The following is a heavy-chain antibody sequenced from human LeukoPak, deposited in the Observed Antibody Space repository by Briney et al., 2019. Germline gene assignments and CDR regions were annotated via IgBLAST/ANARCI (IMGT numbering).Heavy chain of an antibody. J-gene: IGHJ4*02. Sequence: GGSLRLSCAASGFTFSSYGMHWVRQAPGKGLEWVAFIRYDGSNKYYADSVKGRFTISRDNSKNTLYLQMNSLRAEDTAVYYCAKDSYYDFWSGYCVDYWGQGTLVTVSS. D-gene: IGHD3-3*01. CDR1: GFTFSSYG. CDR2: IRYDGSNK. CDR3: AKDSYYDFWSGYCVDY. V-gene: IGHV3-30*02.